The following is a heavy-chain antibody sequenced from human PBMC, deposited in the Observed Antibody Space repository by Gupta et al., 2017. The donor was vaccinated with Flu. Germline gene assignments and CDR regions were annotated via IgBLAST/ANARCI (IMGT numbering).Heavy chain of an antibody. V-gene: IGHV3-33*01. D-gene: IGHD3-22*01. Sequence: QVQLVESGGGVVQPGRSLRLSCAASGFSFSPYALQWFRQAPGKGLEWVAVIWYDGSDKYYADSVRGRFTISRDNAKNTLYLQMNSLRADDTAVYYCARDPPGDSRGHYSLDHWGQGTLVTVSS. CDR2: IWYDGSDK. J-gene: IGHJ4*02. CDR1: GFSFSPYA. CDR3: ARDPPGDSRGHYSLDH.